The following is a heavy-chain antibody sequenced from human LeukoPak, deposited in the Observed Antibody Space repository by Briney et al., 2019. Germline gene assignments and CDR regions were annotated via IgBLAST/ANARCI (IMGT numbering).Heavy chain of an antibody. CDR1: GYSISSGYY. D-gene: IGHD5-12*01. Sequence: SETLSLTCTVSGYSISSGYYWGWIRQPPGKGLEWIGSIYHSGSTYYNPSLKSRVTISVDTSKNQFSLKLSSVTAADTAVYYCARVRGYSGYDGGYYFDYWGQGTLVTVSS. CDR3: ARVRGYSGYDGGYYFDY. V-gene: IGHV4-38-2*02. CDR2: IYHSGST. J-gene: IGHJ4*02.